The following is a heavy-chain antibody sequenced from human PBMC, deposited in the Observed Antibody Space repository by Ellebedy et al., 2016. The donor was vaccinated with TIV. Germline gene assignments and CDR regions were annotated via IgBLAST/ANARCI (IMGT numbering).Heavy chain of an antibody. CDR1: GYTLTELS. CDR3: ATESTSSGWLDY. D-gene: IGHD6-19*01. V-gene: IGHV1-24*01. CDR2: FDPEDGET. Sequence: ASVKVSCXVSGYTLTELSMHWVRQAPGKGLEWMGGFDPEDGETIYAQKFQGRVTMTEDTSTDTAYMELSSLRSEDTAVYYCATESTSSGWLDYWGQGTLVTVSS. J-gene: IGHJ4*02.